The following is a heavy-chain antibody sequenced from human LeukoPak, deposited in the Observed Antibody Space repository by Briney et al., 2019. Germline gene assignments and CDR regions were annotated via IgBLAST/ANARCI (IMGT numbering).Heavy chain of an antibody. CDR2: IKQDGSDK. Sequence: GGSLRLSCAASGFTFTTHCMSWVRQAPGKGLEWVAIIKQDGSDKHYMESVKGRFSISRDTAKNSLYLQMNSLRAEDTAVYYCATVSDTEGSSTSYRGSEIWGQGAMVTVSS. J-gene: IGHJ3*02. D-gene: IGHD2-2*01. V-gene: IGHV3-7*01. CDR1: GFTFTTHC. CDR3: ATVSDTEGSSTSYRGSEI.